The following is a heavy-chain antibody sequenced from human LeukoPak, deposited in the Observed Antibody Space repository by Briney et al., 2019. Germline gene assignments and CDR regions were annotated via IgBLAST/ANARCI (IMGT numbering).Heavy chain of an antibody. J-gene: IGHJ4*02. CDR2: IIPILGVV. CDR3: ARGIAAAGTGDFDY. V-gene: IGHV1-69*04. CDR1: GGTFSNFA. Sequence: SVKVSCKAAGGTFSNFALSWVRQAPGQGLEWMGRIIPILGVVKHAQKFQGRVTITADESTSTAYMELSSLRSEDTAVYYCARGIAAAGTGDFDYWGQGTLVTVSS. D-gene: IGHD6-13*01.